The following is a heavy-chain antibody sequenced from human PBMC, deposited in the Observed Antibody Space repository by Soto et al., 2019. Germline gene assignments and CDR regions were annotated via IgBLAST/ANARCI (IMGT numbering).Heavy chain of an antibody. D-gene: IGHD1-26*01. J-gene: IGHJ5*02. V-gene: IGHV4-39*01. CDR3: ARHGGRTTWRWFDP. CDR2: IYYSGST. Sequence: SETLSLTCTVSGGSISSSSYYWGWIRQPPGKGLEWIGSIYYSGSTYYNPSLKSRVTISVDTSKNQFSMKLSSVTAADTALYHCARHGGRTTWRWFDPWGQGTLVTVS. CDR1: GGSISSSSYY.